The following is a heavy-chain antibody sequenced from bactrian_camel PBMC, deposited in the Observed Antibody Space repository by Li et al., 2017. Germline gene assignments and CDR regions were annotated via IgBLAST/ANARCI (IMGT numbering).Heavy chain of an antibody. Sequence: QVQLVESGGGSVQPGGSLRLSCAASGNLYNLNCLGWFRQAPGMEREQVAAFIYTFHRTTRYADSVKGRFTISRDDAKNTMYLQMNNLQPEDTAMYHCAADVGSMSGNCQPNYWGQGTQVTVS. CDR2: IYTFHRTT. CDR3: AADVGSMSGNCQPNY. CDR1: GNLYNLNC. D-gene: IGHD6*01. V-gene: IGHV3S54*01. J-gene: IGHJ4*01.